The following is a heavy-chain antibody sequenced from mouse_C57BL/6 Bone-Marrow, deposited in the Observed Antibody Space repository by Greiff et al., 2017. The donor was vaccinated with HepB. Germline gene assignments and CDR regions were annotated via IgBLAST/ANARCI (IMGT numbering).Heavy chain of an antibody. CDR1: GYAFTNSL. V-gene: IGHV1-54*01. CDR3: ARSDDYDLDY. D-gene: IGHD2-4*01. CDR2: INPGSGGT. Sequence: VQLVESGAELVRPGTSVKVSCKASGYAFTNSLIEWVKQRPGQGLEWIGVINPGSGGTNYNEKFKGKATLTADKSSSTAYMQLSSLTSEDSAVYVCARSDDYDLDYWGQGTTLTVSS. J-gene: IGHJ2*01.